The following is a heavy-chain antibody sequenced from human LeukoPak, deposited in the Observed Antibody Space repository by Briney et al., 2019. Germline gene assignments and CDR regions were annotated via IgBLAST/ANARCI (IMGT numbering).Heavy chain of an antibody. D-gene: IGHD6-19*01. CDR2: ISYDGSNT. CDR3: AKDLEPYTSGWYGDY. CDR1: GFTFSSYG. Sequence: GRSLRLSCAASGFTFSSYGMQWVRQAPGKGLEWVAVISYDGSNTYYADSVKGRFTTSRDNSKNTLYLQMNSQRVEDTAVYHCAKDLEPYTSGWYGDYWGQGTLVTVSS. J-gene: IGHJ4*02. V-gene: IGHV3-30*18.